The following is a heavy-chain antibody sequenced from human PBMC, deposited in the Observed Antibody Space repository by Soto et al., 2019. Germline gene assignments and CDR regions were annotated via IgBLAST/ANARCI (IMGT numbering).Heavy chain of an antibody. CDR2: IIPIFGTA. D-gene: IGHD1-20*01. Sequence: VASVKVSCKASGGTFSSYAISWVRQAPGQGLEWMGGIIPIFGTANYAQKFQGRVTITADESTSTAYMELSSLRSEDTAVYYCALLPSIYNWNYFDYWGQGTLVTVSS. CDR3: ALLPSIYNWNYFDY. V-gene: IGHV1-69*13. J-gene: IGHJ4*02. CDR1: GGTFSSYA.